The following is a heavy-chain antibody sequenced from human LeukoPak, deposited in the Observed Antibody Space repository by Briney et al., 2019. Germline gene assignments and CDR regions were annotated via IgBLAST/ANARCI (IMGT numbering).Heavy chain of an antibody. V-gene: IGHV4-4*07. CDR1: GGSTSSYY. D-gene: IGHD4-11*01. Sequence: SETLSLTCTVSGGSTSSYYWSWIRQPAGKGLEWIGRMYTSGSTNYNPSLKSRVTMSVDTSKNQFSLKLSSVTAADTAVYYCARTTEAHSWRTRYYDYYMDVWGKGTTVTVSS. CDR3: ARTTEAHSWRTRYYDYYMDV. CDR2: MYTSGST. J-gene: IGHJ6*03.